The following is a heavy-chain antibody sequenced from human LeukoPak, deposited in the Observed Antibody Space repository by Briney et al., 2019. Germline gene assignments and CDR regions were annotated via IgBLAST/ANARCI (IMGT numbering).Heavy chain of an antibody. CDR3: ARVVASTSIDF. D-gene: IGHD2-15*01. V-gene: IGHV4-38-2*02. CDR2: IFHSGDV. CDR1: GYSIISDYF. J-gene: IGHJ4*02. Sequence: SETLSLTCIVSGYSIISDYFWGWVRHPPGKGPEWIGSIFHSGDVYYNPSLTSRVTLSVDPSNNRFSLKVTSVTAADTAIYYCARVVASTSIDFWGQGTLVTVSS.